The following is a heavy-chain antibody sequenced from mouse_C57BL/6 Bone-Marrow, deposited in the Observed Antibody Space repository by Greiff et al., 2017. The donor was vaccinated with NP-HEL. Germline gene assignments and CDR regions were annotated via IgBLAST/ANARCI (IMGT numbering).Heavy chain of an antibody. CDR2: INPSSGYT. CDR1: GYTFTSYW. CDR3: AREDYGSPFDY. D-gene: IGHD1-1*01. Sequence: VQLHQSGAELAKPGASVKLSCKASGYTFTSYWMHWVKQRPGQGLEWNGYINPSSGYTKYNQKFKDKATLTADKSSSTAYMQLSSLTYEDSAVYYCAREDYGSPFDYWGQGTTLTVSS. J-gene: IGHJ2*01. V-gene: IGHV1-7*01.